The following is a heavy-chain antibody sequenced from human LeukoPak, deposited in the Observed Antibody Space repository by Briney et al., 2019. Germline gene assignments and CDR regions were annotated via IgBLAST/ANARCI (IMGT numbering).Heavy chain of an antibody. CDR3: VRDNDSIFDY. V-gene: IGHV3-74*01. CDR2: INSDGSST. D-gene: IGHD2/OR15-2a*01. CDR1: GFTFSSYW. Sequence: GGSLRLSCAASGFTFSSYWIHWVRQAPGKGLVWVSRINSDGSSTRYADSVKGRFTISRDNAKNTLHLQMNSLRAEDTAVYYCVRDNDSIFDYWGQGTLVTVSS. J-gene: IGHJ4*02.